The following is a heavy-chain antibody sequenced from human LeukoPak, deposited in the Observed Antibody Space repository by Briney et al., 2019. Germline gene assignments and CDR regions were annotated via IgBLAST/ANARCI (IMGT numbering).Heavy chain of an antibody. V-gene: IGHV4-34*01. CDR2: INHSGST. Sequence: PSETLSLTCAVYGGSFSGYYWSWIRQPPGKGLEWIGEINHSGSTNYNPSLKSRVTISVDTSKNQFSLKVSSVTAADTAVYYCARVTVTGPSDAFDIWGQGTMVTVSS. J-gene: IGHJ3*02. CDR3: ARVTVTGPSDAFDI. D-gene: IGHD4-17*01. CDR1: GGSFSGYY.